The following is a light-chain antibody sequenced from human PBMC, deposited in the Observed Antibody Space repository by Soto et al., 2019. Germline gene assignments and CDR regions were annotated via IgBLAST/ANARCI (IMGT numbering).Light chain of an antibody. V-gene: IGLV2-11*01. CDR2: DVS. Sequence: QSALTQPRSVSGSPGQSVTISCTGTSSDVGGYNYVSWYQQHPGKAPKLMIYDVSERPSGVPDRFSGSKSANTASLTISGLQAEDEADYYCCSYAGNYAGVFGGGTQLTVL. J-gene: IGLJ7*01. CDR1: SSDVGGYNY. CDR3: CSYAGNYAGV.